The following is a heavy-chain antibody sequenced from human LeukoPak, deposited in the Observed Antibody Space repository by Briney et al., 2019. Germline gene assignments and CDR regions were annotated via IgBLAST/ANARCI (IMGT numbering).Heavy chain of an antibody. CDR2: INPNSGGT. CDR1: GYTFTGYY. J-gene: IGHJ4*02. V-gene: IGHV1-2*02. CDR3: ASSKTRSLTYYYDSSGYPH. D-gene: IGHD3-22*01. Sequence: ASVKVSCKASGYTFTGYYMHWVRQAPGQGLEWMGWINPNSGGTNYAQKFQGRVTMTRDTSISTAYMELSRLRSDDTAVHYCASSKTRSLTYYYDSSGYPHWGQGTLVTVSS.